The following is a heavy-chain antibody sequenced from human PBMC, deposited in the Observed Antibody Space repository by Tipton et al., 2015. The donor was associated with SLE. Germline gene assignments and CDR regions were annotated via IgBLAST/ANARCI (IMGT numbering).Heavy chain of an antibody. V-gene: IGHV4-38-2*02. CDR1: GYSISSGYY. Sequence: TLSLTCAVSGYSISSGYYWGWIRQPPGKGLEWIGSIYHSGSTYYNPSLKSRVTISVDTSKNQFSLRLSSVTAADTAVYYCARETPVTTRVVYYYYMDVWGKGTTVTISS. D-gene: IGHD4-11*01. CDR2: IYHSGST. J-gene: IGHJ6*03. CDR3: ARETPVTTRVVYYYYMDV.